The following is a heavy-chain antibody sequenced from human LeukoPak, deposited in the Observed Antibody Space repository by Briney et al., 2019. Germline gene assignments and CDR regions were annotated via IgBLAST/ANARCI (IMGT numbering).Heavy chain of an antibody. J-gene: IGHJ4*02. V-gene: IGHV3-7*03. CDR3: ARDSGSGYDYPFDY. CDR2: IKERGSEK. CDR1: GFTFSGYW. D-gene: IGHD5-12*01. Sequence: GRSLRLSCAASGFTFSGYWMSWVRQAPGKGLECVANIKERGSEKYYADSVNGRFTISRDNAKNLLYLQMNSLRAEDTALYYCARDSGSGYDYPFDYWGQGTLVTVSS.